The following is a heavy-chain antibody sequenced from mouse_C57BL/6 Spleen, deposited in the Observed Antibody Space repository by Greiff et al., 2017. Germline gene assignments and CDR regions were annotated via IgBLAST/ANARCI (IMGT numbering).Heavy chain of an antibody. Sequence: VKLVESGAELARPGASVKLSCKASGYTFTSYGISWVKQRTGQGLEWIGEIYPRSGNTYYNEKFKGKATLTADKSSSTAYMELRSLTSEDSAVYFCARVDYYYGSSSEGAMDYWGQGTSVTVSS. CDR2: IYPRSGNT. D-gene: IGHD1-1*01. V-gene: IGHV1-81*01. CDR3: ARVDYYYGSSSEGAMDY. CDR1: GYTFTSYG. J-gene: IGHJ4*01.